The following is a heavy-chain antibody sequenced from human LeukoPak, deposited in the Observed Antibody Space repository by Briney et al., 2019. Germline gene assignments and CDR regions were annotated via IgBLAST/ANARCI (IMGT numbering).Heavy chain of an antibody. Sequence: SETLSLTCTVSGGSISSSSYYWGWIRQPPGKGLEWIGSIYYSGSTYYNPSLKSRVTMSVDTSKNQFSLKLSSVTAADTAVYYCASTLRQRYFFDYWGQGTLVTVSS. CDR3: ASTLRQRYFFDY. CDR2: IYYSGST. CDR1: GGSISSSSYY. V-gene: IGHV4-39*01. D-gene: IGHD4-17*01. J-gene: IGHJ4*02.